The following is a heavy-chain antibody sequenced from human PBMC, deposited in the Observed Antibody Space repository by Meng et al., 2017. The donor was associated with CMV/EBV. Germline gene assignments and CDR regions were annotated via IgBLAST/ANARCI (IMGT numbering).Heavy chain of an antibody. D-gene: IGHD6-6*01. Sequence: SETLSLTCTVSGASVSSGSYYWSWLRQPPGKGLEWIGYIYYRESTNYNPSLKSRVTISVDTSKNQFSLKLSSVTAADTAVYYCARGTDYSSSISFDHWGQGTLVTVSS. V-gene: IGHV4-61*01. CDR2: IYYREST. CDR1: GASVSSGSYY. CDR3: ARGTDYSSSISFDH. J-gene: IGHJ5*02.